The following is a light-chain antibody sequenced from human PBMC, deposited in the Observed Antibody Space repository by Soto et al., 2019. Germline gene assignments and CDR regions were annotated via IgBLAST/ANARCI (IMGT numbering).Light chain of an antibody. Sequence: EIVLTQSPVTLYLSPGERATLSCRASESVTTFLAWYQQKPGHAPRLLIYDASKRATGIPSRFSGSWSETDFTLTISSLEPEDFAVYYCQQRTNWPLTFGGGTKVEIK. CDR3: QQRTNWPLT. CDR1: ESVTTF. J-gene: IGKJ4*01. V-gene: IGKV3-11*01. CDR2: DAS.